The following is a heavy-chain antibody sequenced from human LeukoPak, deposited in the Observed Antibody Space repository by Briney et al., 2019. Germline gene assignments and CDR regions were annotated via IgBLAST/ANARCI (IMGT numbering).Heavy chain of an antibody. CDR1: GYTFTSYG. CDR3: ARDPTTVTVGYFDY. D-gene: IGHD4-17*01. CDR2: ISAYNGNT. V-gene: IGHV1-18*01. J-gene: IGHJ4*02. Sequence: GASVKVSCKASGYTFTSYGISWVRQAPGQGLEWMGWISAYNGNTNYAQKLRGRVTMTTDTTTSTAYMELRSLRSDDTAVYYCARDPTTVTVGYFDYWGQGTLVTVSS.